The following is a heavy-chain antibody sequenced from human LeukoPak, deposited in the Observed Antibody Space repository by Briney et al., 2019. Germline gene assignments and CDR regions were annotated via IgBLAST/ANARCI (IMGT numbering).Heavy chain of an antibody. V-gene: IGHV4-39*07. Sequence: SETLSLTCTVSGGSISSSSYYWGWIRQPPGKGLEWIGRIDTSGNSNYKPSLKSRVTMSVDTSKNQFSLKLSSVTAADTAVYYCARVSSSWYQDWFFDLWGRGTLVPVSS. D-gene: IGHD6-13*01. CDR2: IDTSGNS. J-gene: IGHJ2*01. CDR1: GGSISSSSYY. CDR3: ARVSSSWYQDWFFDL.